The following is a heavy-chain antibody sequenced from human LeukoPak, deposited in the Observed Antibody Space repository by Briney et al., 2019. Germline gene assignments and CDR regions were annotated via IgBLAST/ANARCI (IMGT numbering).Heavy chain of an antibody. CDR2: IIPIFGTA. Sequence: ASVKVSCKASGGTFSSYAISWVRQAPGQGLEWMGGIIPIFGTANYAQKFQGRVTITTDESTSTAYMELGRLRSEDTAVYYCARSSITIFGVVRNQYYFDYWGQGTLVTVSS. CDR3: ARSSITIFGVVRNQYYFDY. CDR1: GGTFSSYA. V-gene: IGHV1-69*05. D-gene: IGHD3-3*01. J-gene: IGHJ4*02.